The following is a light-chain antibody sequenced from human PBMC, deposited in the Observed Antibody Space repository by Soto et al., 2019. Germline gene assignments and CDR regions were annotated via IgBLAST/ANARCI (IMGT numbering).Light chain of an antibody. CDR1: QSLLHSNGYNY. CDR2: LGS. V-gene: IGKV2-28*01. CDR3: MQALQPPWT. Sequence: DIVMTQSPLSLPVTPGEPASISCRSSQSLLHSNGYNYLDWYLQKPGQSPQLLIYLGSNRASGVXDXSSGSGSGTDFTLKISRVEAEDVGVYYCMQALQPPWTFGQGTKVEIK. J-gene: IGKJ1*01.